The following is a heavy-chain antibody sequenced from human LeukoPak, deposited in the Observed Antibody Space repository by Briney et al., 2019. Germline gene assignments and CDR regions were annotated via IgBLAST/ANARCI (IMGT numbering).Heavy chain of an antibody. Sequence: SEILSLTCSVSGGSISRSSDYWGWIRQSPGEGLEWIGTIYYDGSTYYNPSLKSRVTISMDTSKNQFSLNPSSVTAADTAVYYCTRDSQLEWFYSWGQGTLVTVSS. CDR1: GGSISRSSDY. CDR3: TRDSQLEWFYS. CDR2: IYYDGST. D-gene: IGHD3-10*01. V-gene: IGHV4-39*07. J-gene: IGHJ5*01.